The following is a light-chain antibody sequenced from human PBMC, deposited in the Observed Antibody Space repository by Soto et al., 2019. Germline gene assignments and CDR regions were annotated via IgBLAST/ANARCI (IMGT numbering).Light chain of an antibody. V-gene: IGKV3-20*01. J-gene: IGKJ4*01. Sequence: EIVLTQSPGTLSLSPGERATLSCRASQSVYKNLLAWYQQKPGQAPRLLINGASNRATGIPDRFSGSGSGTDFSLTISRLEPEDFAVYFCQQYSSSPPTFGGGTKVAIK. CDR2: GAS. CDR3: QQYSSSPPT. CDR1: QSVYKNL.